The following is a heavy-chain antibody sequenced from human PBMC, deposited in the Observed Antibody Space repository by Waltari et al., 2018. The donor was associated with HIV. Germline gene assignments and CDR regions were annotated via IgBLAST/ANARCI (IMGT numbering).Heavy chain of an antibody. CDR1: GFTFSSYW. D-gene: IGHD6-19*01. CDR2: IKQDGSEK. V-gene: IGHV3-7*01. Sequence: EGQLVESGGGLVQPGGSLRLSCAASGFTFSSYWMSWVRQAPGKGLESVANIKQDGSEKYYVDSVKGRFTISRDNAKNSLYLQMNSLRAEDTAVYYCARDLYSSGWGYFVYWGQGTLVTVSS. CDR3: ARDLYSSGWGYFVY. J-gene: IGHJ4*02.